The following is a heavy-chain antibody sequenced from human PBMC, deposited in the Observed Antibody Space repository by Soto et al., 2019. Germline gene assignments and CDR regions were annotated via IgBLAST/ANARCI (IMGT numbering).Heavy chain of an antibody. CDR2: ISGSGGST. CDR3: EKGKVLRGGSFLVAFDI. Sequence: EVQLLESGGGLVQPGGSLRLSCAASGFTFSSYAMSWVRQAPGKGLEWVSAISGSGGSTYYADSVKGRFTISRDNSKNTLYLQKNRLRDEFTAVDYCEKGKVLRGGSFLVAFDIWGKGPMVTVCS. V-gene: IGHV3-23*01. CDR1: GFTFSSYA. J-gene: IGHJ3*02. D-gene: IGHD2-15*01.